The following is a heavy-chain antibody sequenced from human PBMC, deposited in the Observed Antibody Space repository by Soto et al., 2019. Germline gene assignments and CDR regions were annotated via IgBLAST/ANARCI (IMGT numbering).Heavy chain of an antibody. J-gene: IGHJ6*02. CDR1: GGTFSSYT. V-gene: IGHV1-69*08. CDR2: IIPILGIA. D-gene: IGHD5-12*01. CDR3: ARDGSAPPYYYYGMDV. Sequence: QVQLVQSGAEVKKPGSSVKVSCKASGGTFSSYTISWVRQAPGQGLEWMGRIIPILGIANYAQKFQGRVTSTADKSTSTAYMELSSLRSEDTAVYYCARDGSAPPYYYYGMDVWGQGTTVTVSS.